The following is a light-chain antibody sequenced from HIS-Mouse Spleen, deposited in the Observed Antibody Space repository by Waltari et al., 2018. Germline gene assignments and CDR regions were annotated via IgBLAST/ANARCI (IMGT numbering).Light chain of an antibody. V-gene: IGLV3-25*03. J-gene: IGLJ2*01. CDR1: ALPKQY. CDR2: KDS. Sequence: SYELTQPPSVSVSPGQTARITCSGDALPKQYAYWYQQQPGQAPGLVIYKDSERTSGIPDGFSGSSSGTTVTLTISGVQAEDEADYYCQSADSSGTYVVFGGGTKLTVL. CDR3: QSADSSGTYVV.